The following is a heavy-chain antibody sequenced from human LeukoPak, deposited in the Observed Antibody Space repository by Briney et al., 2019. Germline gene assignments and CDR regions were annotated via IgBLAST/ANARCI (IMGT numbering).Heavy chain of an antibody. D-gene: IGHD3-16*02. CDR2: IWYDGSNK. Sequence: PGGSLRLSCAASGFTFSSYGMHWVRQAPGKGLEWVAVIWYDGSNKYYADSVKGRFTISRDNSKNTLYLQMNSLRAEDTAVYYCARERQGYYDYVWGSYRHSYYFDYWGQGTLVTVSS. J-gene: IGHJ4*02. V-gene: IGHV3-33*08. CDR3: ARERQGYYDYVWGSYRHSYYFDY. CDR1: GFTFSSYG.